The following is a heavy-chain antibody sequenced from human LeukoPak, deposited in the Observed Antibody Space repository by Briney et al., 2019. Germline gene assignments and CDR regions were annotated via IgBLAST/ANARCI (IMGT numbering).Heavy chain of an antibody. CDR1: GFTFSSYE. V-gene: IGHV3-48*03. Sequence: GGSLRLSCAASGFTFSSYETNWVRQAPGKGLEWVSYINTSGTTIYYADSVKGRFTISRDNAKNSLYLQMNSLRADDTAVYYCAVGDSRSWYDYWGQGTMVTVSS. D-gene: IGHD6-13*01. J-gene: IGHJ4*02. CDR3: AVGDSRSWYDY. CDR2: INTSGTTI.